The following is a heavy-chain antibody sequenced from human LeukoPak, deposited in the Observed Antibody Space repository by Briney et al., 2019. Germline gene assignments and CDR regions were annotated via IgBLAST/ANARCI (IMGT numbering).Heavy chain of an antibody. CDR1: GFIFSSYS. Sequence: PGGSLRLSCVASGFIFSSYSMNWVRQAPGKGLEWISHVSSSSSNIYYADSVKGRFTISRDNAKKSLFLQMNSLRAEDTAVYYCAKEGGDGYNLGYWGQGTLVTVSS. CDR2: VSSSSSNI. V-gene: IGHV3-48*04. CDR3: AKEGGDGYNLGY. J-gene: IGHJ4*02. D-gene: IGHD5-24*01.